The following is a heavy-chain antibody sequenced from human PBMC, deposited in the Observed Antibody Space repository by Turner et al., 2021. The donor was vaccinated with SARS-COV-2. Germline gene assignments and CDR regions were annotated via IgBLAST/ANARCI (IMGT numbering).Heavy chain of an antibody. CDR3: ARQTDSSTWQTYYFDY. CDR1: GFTFSSYD. CDR2: IWYDGSNK. Sequence: QVQLVESGGGVVQPGRSLRLRCAASGFTFSSYDMHWVRQAPGKGLEWVAVIWYDGSNKYYADSVKGRFTISRDNSKNTLYLQMNSLRAEDTAVYYCARQTDSSTWQTYYFDYWGQGTLVTVSS. V-gene: IGHV3-33*01. J-gene: IGHJ4*02. D-gene: IGHD6-13*01.